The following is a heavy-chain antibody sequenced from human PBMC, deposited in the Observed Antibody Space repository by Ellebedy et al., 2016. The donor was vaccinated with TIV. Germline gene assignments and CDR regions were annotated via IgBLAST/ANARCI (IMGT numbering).Heavy chain of an antibody. J-gene: IGHJ4*02. Sequence: PGGSLRLSCEASRFTFSTYSMNWVRQAPGKGLEWISYIGSRSGIFRYADSVKGRFTISRDNAKNALYLQVDSLRDEDTAVYYCARGGGSGTYYRFDYWGRGTLVTVSS. CDR2: IGSRSGIF. D-gene: IGHD3-10*01. CDR3: ARGGGSGTYYRFDY. V-gene: IGHV3-48*02. CDR1: RFTFSTYS.